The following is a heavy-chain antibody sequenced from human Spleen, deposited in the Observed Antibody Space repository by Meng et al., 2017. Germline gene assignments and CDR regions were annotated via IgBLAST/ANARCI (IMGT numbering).Heavy chain of an antibody. CDR3: ARLDLYGGNSPFDY. J-gene: IGHJ4*02. Sequence: QVQLQESGPGLVKPSGTLSLTCAVSGGSISSGDYYWSWIRQPPGKGLEWIGYIYYSGSTYYNPSLKSRVTISVDTSKNQFSLKLSSVTAADTAVYYCARLDLYGGNSPFDYWGQGTLVTVSS. V-gene: IGHV4-30-4*01. CDR1: GGSISSGDYY. CDR2: IYYSGST. D-gene: IGHD4-23*01.